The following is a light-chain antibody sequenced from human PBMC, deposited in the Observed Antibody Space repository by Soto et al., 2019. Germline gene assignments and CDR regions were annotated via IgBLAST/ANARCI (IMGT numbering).Light chain of an antibody. V-gene: IGKV1-39*01. J-gene: IGKJ4*01. CDR3: QQSYSTRLT. Sequence: DIQMTQSPSSLSASVGDSVTVTCRASQPIGTSLNWYQQKAGKAPKVLTYATSRLQSGVPSRFSGSGSGTHFTLTISSLQPEDSATYYCQQSYSTRLTFGGGTKVDIK. CDR2: ATS. CDR1: QPIGTS.